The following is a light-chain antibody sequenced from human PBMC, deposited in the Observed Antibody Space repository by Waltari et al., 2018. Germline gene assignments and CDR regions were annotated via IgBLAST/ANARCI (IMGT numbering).Light chain of an antibody. CDR2: DVS. Sequence: QSALTQPASVSGSPGQSITISCTGTSSDVGGYNYVSWYQQHPGKAPKLMIYDVSKRPSGVSNRFSGSKSGNTASLTVSGLKAEYEADYYCDSYTSHRTWGFGGGTELTVL. CDR3: DSYTSHRTWG. J-gene: IGLJ3*02. CDR1: SSDVGGYNY. V-gene: IGLV2-14*01.